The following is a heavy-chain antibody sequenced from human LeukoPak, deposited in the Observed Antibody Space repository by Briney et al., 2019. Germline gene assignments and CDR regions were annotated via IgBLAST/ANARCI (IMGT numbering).Heavy chain of an antibody. Sequence: GGSLRLSCAASGFTFSSYEMNWVRQAPGKGLEWVSYISSSGSTIYYADSVKGRFTISRDNAKNSLYLQMNSLRAADTAVYYCARHDYGAFDFWGQGTLVTVSS. CDR2: ISSSGSTI. D-gene: IGHD4-17*01. CDR3: ARHDYGAFDF. CDR1: GFTFSSYE. J-gene: IGHJ4*02. V-gene: IGHV3-48*03.